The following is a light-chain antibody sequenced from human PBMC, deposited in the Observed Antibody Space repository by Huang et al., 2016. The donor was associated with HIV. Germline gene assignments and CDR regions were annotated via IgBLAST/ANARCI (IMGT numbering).Light chain of an antibody. CDR1: QSVSSSY. J-gene: IGKJ1*01. CDR3: QQYGSSPWT. CDR2: GAS. Sequence: EIVLTQSPGTLSLSPGERATLSCRASQSVSSSYLDWYQQKPGQAPRLLIYGASSRATGIPERFSGSGSGTDFTLTISRLEPEDFAVYYCQQYGSSPWTFGQGTKVEIK. V-gene: IGKV3-20*01.